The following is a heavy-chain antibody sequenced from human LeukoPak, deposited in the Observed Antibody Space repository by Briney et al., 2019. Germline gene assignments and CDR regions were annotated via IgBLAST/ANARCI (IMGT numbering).Heavy chain of an antibody. CDR3: ARHKNGGWGFDY. Sequence: PSETLSLTCTVSGGSISSYYWSWIRQPPGKGLEWIGYIYYSGSTNYNPSLKSRVTISVDTSKNQFSLKLSSVTAADTAMYYCARHKNGGWGFDYWGQGTLVTVSS. V-gene: IGHV4-59*08. J-gene: IGHJ4*02. CDR2: IYYSGST. CDR1: GGSISSYY. D-gene: IGHD6-19*01.